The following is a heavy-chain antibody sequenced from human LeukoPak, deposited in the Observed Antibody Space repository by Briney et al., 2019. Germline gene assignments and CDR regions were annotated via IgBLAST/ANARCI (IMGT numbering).Heavy chain of an antibody. Sequence: PGGSLRLSCAASGFTFSNAWMSWVRQAPGKGLEWVAVISYDGSNKYYADSVKGRFTISRDNSKNTLYLQMNSLRAEDTAVYYCARDKGFDYWGQGTLVTVSS. CDR3: ARDKGFDY. J-gene: IGHJ4*02. CDR1: GFTFSNAW. V-gene: IGHV3-30*03. CDR2: ISYDGSNK.